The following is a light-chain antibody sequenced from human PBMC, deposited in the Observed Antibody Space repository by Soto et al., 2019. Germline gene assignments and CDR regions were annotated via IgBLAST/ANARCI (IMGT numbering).Light chain of an antibody. CDR1: QSMSIY. CDR3: QQSYTTPYT. V-gene: IGKV1-39*01. CDR2: AAS. J-gene: IGKJ2*01. Sequence: DIQVTQSPSSLSASVGDRVTITCRASQSMSIYLNWYQQKPEKAPKLLTYAASSLQSGVPSRFSGSGSGTDFTLTINSLQPEDFATYYCQQSYTTPYTFGQGTKLEIK.